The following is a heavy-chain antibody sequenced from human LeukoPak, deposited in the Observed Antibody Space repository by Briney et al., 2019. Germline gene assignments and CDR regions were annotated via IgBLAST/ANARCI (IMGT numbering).Heavy chain of an antibody. CDR1: GYTFTSYA. V-gene: IGHV1-46*01. CDR3: AGLRVATMVRGVQFHDAFDI. D-gene: IGHD3-10*01. Sequence: ASVKVSCKASGYTFTSYAIHWVRQAPGQGLEWMGIINPSGGSTSYAQKFQGRVTMTRDTSTSTVYMELSSLRSEDTAVYYCAGLRVATMVRGVQFHDAFDIWGQGTMVTVSS. J-gene: IGHJ3*02. CDR2: INPSGGST.